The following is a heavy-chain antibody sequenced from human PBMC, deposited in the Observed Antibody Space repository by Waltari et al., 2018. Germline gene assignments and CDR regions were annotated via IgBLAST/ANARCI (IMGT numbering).Heavy chain of an antibody. CDR1: GGSISSYY. J-gene: IGHJ4*02. V-gene: IGHV4-59*08. Sequence: QVQLQESGPGLVKPSETLSLTCTVSGGSISSYYWSWIRQPPGKGLEWIGYIYYSGSTNYNPSLKSRVTISVDTSKNQFSLKLSSVTAADTAVYYCAGSINLDFDYWGQGTLVTVSS. CDR2: IYYSGST. CDR3: AGSINLDFDY.